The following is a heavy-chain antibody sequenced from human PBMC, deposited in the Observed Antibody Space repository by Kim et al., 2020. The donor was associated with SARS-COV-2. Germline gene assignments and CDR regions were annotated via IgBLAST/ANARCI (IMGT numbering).Heavy chain of an antibody. D-gene: IGHD6-6*01. CDR3: ARQFHKGIAARPFEFDY. J-gene: IGHJ4*02. CDR2: IYYSGST. V-gene: IGHV4-39*01. CDR1: GGSISSSSYY. Sequence: SETLSLTCTVSGGSISSSSYYWGWIRQPPGKGLEWIGSIYYSGSTYYNPSLKSRVTISVDTSKNQFSLKLSSVTAADTAVYYCARQFHKGIAARPFEFDYWGQGTLVTVSS.